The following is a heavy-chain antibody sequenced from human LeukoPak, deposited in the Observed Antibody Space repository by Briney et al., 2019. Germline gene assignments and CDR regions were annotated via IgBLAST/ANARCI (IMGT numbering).Heavy chain of an antibody. CDR3: AKSYYYASGLDY. CDR2: IYYSGTT. CDR1: GVSINSYF. D-gene: IGHD3-10*01. V-gene: IGHV4-59*08. J-gene: IGHJ4*02. Sequence: SETLSLTCAVSGVSINSYFWSWIRQSPGTGLEWIGYIYYSGTTSYNPSLKSRVTISVDTSKNQFSLKLSSVTAADTAVYYCAKSYYYASGLDYWGQGTLVTVSS.